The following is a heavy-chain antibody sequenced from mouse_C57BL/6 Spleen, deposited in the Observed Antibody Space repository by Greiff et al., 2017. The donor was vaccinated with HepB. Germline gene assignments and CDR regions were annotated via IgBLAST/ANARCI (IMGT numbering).Heavy chain of an antibody. Sequence: EVQLQQSGAELVRPGASVKLSCTASGFNIKDDYMHWVKQRPEQGLEWIGWIDPENGDTEYASKFQGKATITADTSSNTAYLQLSSLTSEDTAVYYCTTPTWFAYWGQVTLVTVSA. CDR1: GFNIKDDY. J-gene: IGHJ3*01. CDR2: IDPENGDT. V-gene: IGHV14-4*01. CDR3: TTPTWFAY.